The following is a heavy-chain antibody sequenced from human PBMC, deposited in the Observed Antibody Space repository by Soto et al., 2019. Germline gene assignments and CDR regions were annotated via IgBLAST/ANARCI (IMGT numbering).Heavy chain of an antibody. V-gene: IGHV4-4*07. D-gene: IGHD2-2*01. CDR2: ISTSGTT. CDR1: GASISSYF. J-gene: IGHJ6*02. CDR3: SRVGCSNSKCYTRGMDV. Sequence: SETLSLTCTVSGASISSYFWTWIRQPAGKGLDWIGRISTSGTTNYNPSLKSRVTMSLDTSKDQFSLHLNSVTAADTAVYYCSRVGCSNSKCYTRGMDVWGQGTTVTVSS.